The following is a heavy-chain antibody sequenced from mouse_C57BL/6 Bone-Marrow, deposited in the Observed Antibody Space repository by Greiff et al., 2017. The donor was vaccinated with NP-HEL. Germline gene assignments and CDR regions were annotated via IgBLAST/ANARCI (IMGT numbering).Heavy chain of an antibody. CDR3: ARSTMITITDV. CDR2: ISSGSSTI. J-gene: IGHJ1*03. D-gene: IGHD2-4*01. V-gene: IGHV5-17*01. CDR1: GFTFSDYG. Sequence: EVKLVESGGGLVKPGGSLKLSCAASGFTFSDYGMHWVRQAPEKGLEWVAYISSGSSTIYYADTGKGRFTISRDNAKNTLFLQMTSLRSEDTAMYYCARSTMITITDVWGTGTTVTVSS.